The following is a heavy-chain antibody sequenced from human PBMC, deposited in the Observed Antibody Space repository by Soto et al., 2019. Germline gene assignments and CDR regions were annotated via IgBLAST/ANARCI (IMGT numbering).Heavy chain of an antibody. Sequence: QVQLQASGPGLVKPSQTRSLTCTVSGDSISNTHYYWSWIRQPPDKGLEWIGHLYDGGRTYNNPSLESRLTISVDTSKNQFSLRLSSVSAADTAVYYCTRGLSGDKVDYWGQGTLVTVSS. CDR2: LYDGGRT. V-gene: IGHV4-30-4*01. D-gene: IGHD7-27*01. J-gene: IGHJ4*02. CDR3: TRGLSGDKVDY. CDR1: GDSISNTHYY.